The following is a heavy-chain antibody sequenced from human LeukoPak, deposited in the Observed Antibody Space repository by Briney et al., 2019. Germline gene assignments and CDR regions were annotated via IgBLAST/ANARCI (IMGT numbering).Heavy chain of an antibody. CDR2: INPNSGGT. CDR3: ARPYQSGNYFNDAFDI. CDR1: GYTFTGYY. Sequence: ASVKASCKASGYTFTGYYMHWVRQAPGQGLEWMGRINPNSGGTNYAQKFQGRVTMTRDTSISTAYMELSRLRSDDTAVYYCARPYQSGNYFNDAFDIWGQGTMVTVSS. V-gene: IGHV1-2*06. J-gene: IGHJ3*02. D-gene: IGHD1-26*01.